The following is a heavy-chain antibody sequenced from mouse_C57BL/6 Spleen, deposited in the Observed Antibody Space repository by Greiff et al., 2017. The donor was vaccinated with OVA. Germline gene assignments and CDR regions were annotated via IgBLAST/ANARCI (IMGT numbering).Heavy chain of an antibody. V-gene: IGHV1-53*01. CDR3: AGRYSNYEYVGV. D-gene: IGHD2-5*01. Sequence: QVQLQQSGTELVKPGASVKLSCKASGYTFTSYWMHWVKQRPGQGLEWIGNINPSNGGTNYNEKFKSKATLTVDKSSSTAYMQLSSLTSEDSAVCAGAGRYSNYEYVGVWGTGTTVTVSA. J-gene: IGHJ1*03. CDR2: INPSNGGT. CDR1: GYTFTSYW.